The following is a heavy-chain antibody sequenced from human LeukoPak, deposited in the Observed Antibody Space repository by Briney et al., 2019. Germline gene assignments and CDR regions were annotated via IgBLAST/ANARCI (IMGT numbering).Heavy chain of an antibody. D-gene: IGHD6-6*01. CDR2: ISWNSGSI. CDR1: GFTFDDYA. CDR3: AKASEYSSSSPSDY. Sequence: GGSLRLSCAASGFTFDDYAMRWVRQAPGKGLEWVSCISWNSGSIGYADSVKGRFTISRDNARNSLYLQMNSLRAEDTALYYCAKASEYSSSSPSDYWGQGTLVTVSS. V-gene: IGHV3-9*01. J-gene: IGHJ4*02.